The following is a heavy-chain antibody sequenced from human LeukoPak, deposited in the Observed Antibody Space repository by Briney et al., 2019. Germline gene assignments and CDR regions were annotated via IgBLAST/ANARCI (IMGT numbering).Heavy chain of an antibody. D-gene: IGHD3-3*01. J-gene: IGHJ4*02. Sequence: PGGSLTLSCAASGFTFSSYGMHWVRQAPGKGLEWVAATWYGGSNKYYADSVKGRFTISRDNSKNTLYLQMNSLRAEDTAVYYCARHAGGSRYYDFWSGYYTDYWGQGTLVTVSS. CDR3: ARHAGGSRYYDFWSGYYTDY. CDR1: GFTFSSYG. CDR2: TWYGGSNK. V-gene: IGHV3-33*01.